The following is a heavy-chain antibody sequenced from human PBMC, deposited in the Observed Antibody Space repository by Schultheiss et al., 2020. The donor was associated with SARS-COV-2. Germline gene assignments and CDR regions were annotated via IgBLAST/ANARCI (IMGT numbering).Heavy chain of an antibody. CDR2: INHSGST. V-gene: IGHV4-34*01. D-gene: IGHD2-15*01. J-gene: IGHJ4*02. Sequence: SETLSLTCAVYGGSFSDHYWNWIRQPPGKGLEWIGEINHSGSTNYNPSLKSRVTISVDTSKNQFSLKLSSVTAADTAVYYCARGAGYCSGGSCYPAVYWGQGTLVTVSS. CDR3: ARGAGYCSGGSCYPAVY. CDR1: GGSFSDHY.